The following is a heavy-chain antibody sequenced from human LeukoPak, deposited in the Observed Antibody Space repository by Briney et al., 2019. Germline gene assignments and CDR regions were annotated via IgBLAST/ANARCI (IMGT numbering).Heavy chain of an antibody. J-gene: IGHJ3*01. D-gene: IGHD2-2*03. CDR1: GYTFSDYW. Sequence: NHGESLKISCKASGYTFSDYWIGWVRHMPGKGLEWMTIIYPGDSETRYSPSLQGQVTISADKSINTAYLQWSSLKASDSGMYYCARQRGYRMTKDGFDVWGQGTMVTVSS. CDR2: IYPGDSET. CDR3: ARQRGYRMTKDGFDV. V-gene: IGHV5-51*01.